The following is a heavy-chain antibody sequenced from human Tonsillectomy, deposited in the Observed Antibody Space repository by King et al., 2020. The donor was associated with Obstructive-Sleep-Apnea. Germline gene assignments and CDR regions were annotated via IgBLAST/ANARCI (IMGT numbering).Heavy chain of an antibody. V-gene: IGHV4-38-2*02. CDR2: IYHRGST. Sequence: VQLQESGPGLVKPSETLSLTCTVSGYSISSGVYWGWIRQPPGKGLEWIGRIYHRGSTYYNPSLTSRVTMSVDTSNNQFSLKPRSVTAADTAVYYCARDPNSGGGSCYFDYWGQGTLVAVSS. J-gene: IGHJ4*02. CDR3: ARDPNSGGGSCYFDY. CDR1: GYSISSGVY. D-gene: IGHD2-15*01.